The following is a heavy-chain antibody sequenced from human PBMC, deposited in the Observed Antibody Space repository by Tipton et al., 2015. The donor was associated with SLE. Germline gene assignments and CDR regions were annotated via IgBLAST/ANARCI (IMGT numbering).Heavy chain of an antibody. CDR2: IYYSGST. V-gene: IGHV4-61*01. CDR3: ARSAGYSSSWAHFDY. D-gene: IGHD6-13*01. CDR1: RLSIGSGYY. Sequence: LRLSCAVSRLSIGSGYYWSWIRQPPGKGLEWIGYIYYSGSTNYNPSLKSRVTISVDTSKNQFSLKLNSVTAADTAVYYCARSAGYSSSWAHFDYWGQGTLVTVSS. J-gene: IGHJ4*02.